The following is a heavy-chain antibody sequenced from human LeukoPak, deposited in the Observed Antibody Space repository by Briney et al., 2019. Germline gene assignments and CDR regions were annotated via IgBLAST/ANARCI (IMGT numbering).Heavy chain of an antibody. D-gene: IGHD6-13*01. J-gene: IGHJ5*02. CDR3: ARRPIAAGNNWFDP. CDR2: IYYTGTT. Sequence: PSETLSLTCTVSGGSISSAAYYWGWVRQPPGKGRDWIGSIYYTGTTYYSPSLQTRATLSFDTSKNQFSLKLTSVTAADTAVYFCARRPIAAGNNWFDPWGQGTLVTVSS. V-gene: IGHV4-39*01. CDR1: GGSISSAAYY.